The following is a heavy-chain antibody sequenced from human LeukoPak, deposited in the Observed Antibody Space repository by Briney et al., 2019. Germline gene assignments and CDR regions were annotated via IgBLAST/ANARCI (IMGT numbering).Heavy chain of an antibody. CDR1: GFTFSSYW. J-gene: IGHJ4*02. CDR2: INSDGSST. V-gene: IGHV3-74*01. CDR3: ARVDSSGYYPDY. Sequence: GGSLRLSCAASGFTFSSYWMHWVRQAPGKGLVWVSRINSDGSSTSYADSVKGRFTISRDNAKNTLYLQMNSLSAEDTAVYYCARVDSSGYYPDYWGQGTLVTVSS. D-gene: IGHD3-22*01.